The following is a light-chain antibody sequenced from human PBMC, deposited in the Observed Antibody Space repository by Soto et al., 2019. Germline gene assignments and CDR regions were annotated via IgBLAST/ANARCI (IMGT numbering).Light chain of an antibody. CDR3: QQYNNWPRT. CDR1: QSVSSN. V-gene: IGKV3-15*01. Sequence: EIVMTQSPATLSVSPGERATLSCRASQSVSSNLAWYQQKPGQAPRLLIYGASTRATGIPARFSGSGSGTDVTLTISSLQCEDFAVYYCQQYNNWPRTFGQGTKVEIK. CDR2: GAS. J-gene: IGKJ1*01.